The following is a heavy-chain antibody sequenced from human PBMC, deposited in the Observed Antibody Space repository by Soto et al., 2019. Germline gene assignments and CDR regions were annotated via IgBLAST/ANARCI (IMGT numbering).Heavy chain of an antibody. CDR1: GGSISSSSYY. V-gene: IGHV4-39*01. D-gene: IGHD6-13*01. Sequence: SETLSLTCTVSGGSISSSSYYWGWIRQPPGKGLEWIGSIYYSGSTYYNPSLKSRVTISVDTSKNQFSLKLSSVTAADTAVYYCARQDSIAAAGLVPYFDYWGQGTLVTVSS. J-gene: IGHJ4*02. CDR3: ARQDSIAAAGLVPYFDY. CDR2: IYYSGST.